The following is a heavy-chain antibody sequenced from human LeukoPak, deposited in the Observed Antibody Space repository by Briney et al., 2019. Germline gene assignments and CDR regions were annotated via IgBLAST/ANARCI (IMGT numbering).Heavy chain of an antibody. V-gene: IGHV3-21*01. D-gene: IGHD2-2*01. Sequence: GGSLRLSCASSGFPFSRYTMNWVRQAPGKGLESVASIISRSSYLYYADSVKGRSTITRANAKTALYLQMNSLRTEDTAVYYCARGVEYCSSTSCYNTYYFDYWGQGTLVTVSS. CDR3: ARGVEYCSSTSCYNTYYFDY. J-gene: IGHJ4*02. CDR2: IISRSSYL. CDR1: GFPFSRYT.